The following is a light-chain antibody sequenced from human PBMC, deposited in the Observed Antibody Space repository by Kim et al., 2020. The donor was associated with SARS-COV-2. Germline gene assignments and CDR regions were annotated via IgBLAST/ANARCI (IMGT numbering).Light chain of an antibody. CDR1: NIGSKN. CDR2: RDS. V-gene: IGLV3-9*01. J-gene: IGLJ2*01. Sequence: VAVALGQTARMTCGGNNIGSKNVHWYQQKPGQAPVLVIYRDSKRPSGIPERFSGSNSGNTATLTISRAQAGDEADYYCQMWDSSTVFGGGTQLTVL. CDR3: QMWDSSTV.